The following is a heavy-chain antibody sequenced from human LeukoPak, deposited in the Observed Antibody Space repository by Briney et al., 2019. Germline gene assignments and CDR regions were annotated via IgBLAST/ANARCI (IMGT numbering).Heavy chain of an antibody. CDR1: GGSISSGGYY. D-gene: IGHD5-12*01. CDR3: ARDRGGYSGCAPFAD. CDR2: IYYSGST. J-gene: IGHJ4*02. V-gene: IGHV4-31*03. Sequence: SSETLSLTCTVSGGSISSGGYYWSWIRQHPGKGLEWIGYIYYSGSTYYNPSLKSRVTISVDTSKNQFSLKLSSVTAADTAVYYCARDRGGYSGCAPFADWGQGTLVTVSS.